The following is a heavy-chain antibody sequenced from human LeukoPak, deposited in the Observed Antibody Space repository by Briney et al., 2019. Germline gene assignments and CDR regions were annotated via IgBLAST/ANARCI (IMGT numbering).Heavy chain of an antibody. CDR2: IKQDGSEK. V-gene: IGHV3-7*01. J-gene: IGHJ4*02. CDR1: GFTFSNYW. D-gene: IGHD5-12*01. Sequence: PGGSLRLSCEASGFTFSNYWMSWVRQAPGKGLEWVANIKQDGSEKNYVDSVKGRFTISRDNAKNSLYLQMSSLRAEDTAVYYCARGAGRWATIIGRMDFDYWGQGTLVTVSS. CDR3: ARGAGRWATIIGRMDFDY.